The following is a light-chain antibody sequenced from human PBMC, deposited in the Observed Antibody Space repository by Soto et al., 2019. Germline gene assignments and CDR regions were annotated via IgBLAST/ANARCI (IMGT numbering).Light chain of an antibody. CDR3: CSYRDSYTWV. CDR2: GNS. J-gene: IGLJ3*02. CDR1: SSNIGAGYD. V-gene: IGLV1-40*01. Sequence: QSVLAQPPSVSGAPGQKVTISCTGSSSNIGAGYDLHWYQQLPGTAPKLLLYGNSNRPSGVPDRFSGSKSGTSASLAITGLQAEDEADYYCCSYRDSYTWVFGGGTKLTVL.